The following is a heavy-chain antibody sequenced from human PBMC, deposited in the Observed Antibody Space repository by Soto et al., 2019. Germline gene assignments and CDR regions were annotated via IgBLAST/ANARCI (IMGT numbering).Heavy chain of an antibody. CDR2: ITYSGNT. CDR3: VRGGSCTNGVCSVFDY. J-gene: IGHJ4*02. CDR1: GGSVSSVGYY. V-gene: IGHV4-31*03. Sequence: SETLSLTCTVSGGSVSSVGYYWSWIRQHPGKGLEWIGYITYSGNTYYNPSLESRVTMSADTPKNQFSLKLSSVTAADTAVYFCVRGGSCTNGVCSVFDYWGQGTLVTVSS. D-gene: IGHD2-8*01.